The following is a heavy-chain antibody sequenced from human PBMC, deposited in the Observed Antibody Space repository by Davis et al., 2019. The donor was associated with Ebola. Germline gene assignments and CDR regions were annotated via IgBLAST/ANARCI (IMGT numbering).Heavy chain of an antibody. CDR3: ARTSIVGTTTTASDI. CDR1: GYTFTNYY. D-gene: IGHD1-26*01. V-gene: IGHV1-46*01. CDR2: INPNDGRT. J-gene: IGHJ3*02. Sequence: VKVSCKASGYTFTNYYMHWVRQAPGQGLEWMGIINPNDGRTIYAQKFQGRVTVTRDTSTGTAYLDLRSLRSDDTAVYFCARTSIVGTTTTASDIWGQGTLVTVSS.